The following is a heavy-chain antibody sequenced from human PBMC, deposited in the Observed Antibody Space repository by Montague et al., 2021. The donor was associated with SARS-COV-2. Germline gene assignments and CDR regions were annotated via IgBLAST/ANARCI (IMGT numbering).Heavy chain of an antibody. D-gene: IGHD2-2*01. J-gene: IGHJ4*02. Sequence: SETLSLTCAVYGGSFSGSYWSWIRQPPGKGLEWIGEINNSGSTSYNPSLKSRVTISVDTSKNQFSLKLSSVTAADTAVYYCVTGDCSSVRCSDDYWGQGTLVTVSS. CDR1: GGSFSGSY. CDR3: VTGDCSSVRCSDDY. CDR2: INNSGST. V-gene: IGHV4-34*01.